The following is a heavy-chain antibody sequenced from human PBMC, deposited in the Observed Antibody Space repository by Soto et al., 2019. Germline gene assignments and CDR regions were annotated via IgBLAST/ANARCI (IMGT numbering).Heavy chain of an antibody. CDR2: IYYSGST. V-gene: IGHV4-59*01. CDR3: ARALGSGWYFYYFDY. D-gene: IGHD6-19*01. J-gene: IGHJ4*02. Sequence: ASETLSLTCTVSGGSISCYYWSWIRQPPGKGLEWIGYIYYSGSTNYNPSLKSRVTISVDTSKNQFSLKLSSVTAADTAVYYCARALGSGWYFYYFDYWGQGTLVTGSS. CDR1: GGSISCYY.